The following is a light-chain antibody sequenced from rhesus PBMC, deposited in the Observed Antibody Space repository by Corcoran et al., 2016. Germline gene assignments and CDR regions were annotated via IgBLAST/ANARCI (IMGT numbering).Light chain of an antibody. V-gene: IGKV1S14*01. Sequence: DIQMTHSPSSLSASVGDTVTITCRASQGISNYLACYQQKPGKAPKPLIYYASNLEWGVPSRFSGIGSGTEFTLTISSLQPEDFATYCCQQHNTYPFTFGPGTKLDIK. CDR1: QGISNY. J-gene: IGKJ3*01. CDR3: QQHNTYPFT. CDR2: YAS.